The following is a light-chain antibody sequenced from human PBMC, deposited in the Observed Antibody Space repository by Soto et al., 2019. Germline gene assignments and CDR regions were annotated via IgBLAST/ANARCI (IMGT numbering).Light chain of an antibody. J-gene: IGKJ5*01. CDR1: QSVSSSY. CDR3: QQYGSSPT. CDR2: DAS. V-gene: IGKV3D-20*01. Sequence: EIVLTQSPATLSLSPGERATLSCGARQSVSSSYLAWYQQKPGLAPRLLIYDASSRATGIPDRFSGSGSGTDFTLTISRLEPEDFAVYYCQQYGSSPTFGQGTRLEIK.